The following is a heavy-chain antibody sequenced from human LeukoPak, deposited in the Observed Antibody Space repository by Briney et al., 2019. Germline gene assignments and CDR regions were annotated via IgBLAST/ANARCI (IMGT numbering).Heavy chain of an antibody. D-gene: IGHD3-22*01. Sequence: GGSLRLSCAASGFTFSSYSMNWVRQAPGKGLEWFSSISSSSSYIYYADSVKGRFTISRDNAKNSLYLQMNSLRAEDTAVYYCARDLYYYDSSGYQDPWGQGTLVTVSS. CDR3: ARDLYYYDSSGYQDP. CDR2: ISSSSSYI. CDR1: GFTFSSYS. V-gene: IGHV3-21*01. J-gene: IGHJ5*02.